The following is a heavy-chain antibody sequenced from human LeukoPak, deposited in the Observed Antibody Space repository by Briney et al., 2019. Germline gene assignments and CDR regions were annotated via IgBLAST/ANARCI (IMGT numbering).Heavy chain of an antibody. CDR2: ISSDGSKK. CDR1: GLTFSSYA. J-gene: IGHJ4*02. CDR3: AKGGGYCSGGSCHDFDY. D-gene: IGHD2-15*01. V-gene: IGHV3-30*04. Sequence: GGSLRLSCEVSGLTFSSYAMHWVRQAPGRGLEWMAVISSDGSKKDYADSVKGRFTISRDNSKNTLYLQMNSLRAEDTAVYYCAKGGGYCSGGSCHDFDYWGQGTLVTVSS.